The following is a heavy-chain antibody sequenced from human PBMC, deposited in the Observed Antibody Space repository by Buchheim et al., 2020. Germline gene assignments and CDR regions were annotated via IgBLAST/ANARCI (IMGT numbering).Heavy chain of an antibody. CDR2: ISSSSSYT. Sequence: QVQLVESGGGLVKPGGSLRLSCAASGFTFSDYYMSWIRQAPGKGLEWVSYISSSSSYTNYADSVKGRFTISRDNAKNSLYLPMNSLRAEDTAVYYCARDVGGGYETQVVAASFDYWGQGTL. J-gene: IGHJ4*02. CDR1: GFTFSDYY. V-gene: IGHV3-11*06. D-gene: IGHD2-15*01. CDR3: ARDVGGGYETQVVAASFDY.